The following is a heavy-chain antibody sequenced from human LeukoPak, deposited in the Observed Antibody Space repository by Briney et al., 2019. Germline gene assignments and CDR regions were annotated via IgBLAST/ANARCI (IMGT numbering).Heavy chain of an antibody. V-gene: IGHV3-30*18. CDR3: AKDRATLVGYYIYGMDV. CDR1: EFTFSRYS. Sequence: GGSLRLSCAASEFTFSRYSMNWVRQAPGKGLEWVAVDGNNQYYADSAKGRFTISRDNSKNMLYLQMNSLRVEDTAVYYCAKDRATLVGYYIYGMDVWSQGTTVTVSS. D-gene: IGHD3-10*01. CDR2: DGNNQ. J-gene: IGHJ6*02.